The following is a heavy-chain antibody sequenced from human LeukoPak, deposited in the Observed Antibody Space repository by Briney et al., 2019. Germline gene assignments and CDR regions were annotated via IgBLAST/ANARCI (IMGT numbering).Heavy chain of an antibody. CDR3: ARVLVVVPAAHAFDI. J-gene: IGHJ3*02. V-gene: IGHV3-21*01. CDR2: ISSSSSYI. Sequence: GGSLRLSCAASGFTFSSYSMSWVRQAPGKGLEWVSSISSSSSYIYYADSVKGRFTISRDNAKNSLYLQMNSLRAEDRAVYYCARVLVVVPAAHAFDIWGQGTMVTVSS. CDR1: GFTFSSYS. D-gene: IGHD2-2*01.